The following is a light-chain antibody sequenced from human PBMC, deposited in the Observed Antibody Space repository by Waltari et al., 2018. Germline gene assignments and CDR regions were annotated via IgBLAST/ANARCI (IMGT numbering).Light chain of an antibody. CDR1: SSNIGNNY. Sequence: QSVLTQPPSVSAAPGQKVTSSCSGISSNIGNNYVPWYQHLPGTAPKPPIYHTSERPSGIPDRFSGSKSGTSATLGITGLQTGDEADYYCGSWDNSLSAVLFGGGTKLTVL. CDR2: HTS. CDR3: GSWDNSLSAVL. J-gene: IGLJ2*01. V-gene: IGLV1-51*01.